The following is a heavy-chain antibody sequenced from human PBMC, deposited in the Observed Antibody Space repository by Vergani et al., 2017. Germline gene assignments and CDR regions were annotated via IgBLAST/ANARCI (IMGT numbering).Heavy chain of an antibody. CDR1: RFIFSTYS. J-gene: IGHJ4*02. Sequence: EVQLVESGGGLVQPGGSLRLSCAASRFIFSTYSMNWVRQAPGKGLEWVSDISSSSSTIYYADSVKGRFTISRDNAKNSLYLQINSLRAEDTAVYYCARGAADYGDHWGQGTLVTVSS. D-gene: IGHD4-17*01. CDR3: ARGAADYGDH. V-gene: IGHV3-48*01. CDR2: ISSSSSTI.